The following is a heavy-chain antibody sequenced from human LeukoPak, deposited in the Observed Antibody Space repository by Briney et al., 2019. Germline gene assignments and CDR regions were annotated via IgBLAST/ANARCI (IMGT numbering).Heavy chain of an antibody. D-gene: IGHD1-14*01. Sequence: SETLSLTCTVSGDSVSSSNYYWAWIRQPPGKGLEWIGNIYYSGSTYYNPSHKSRLTISVDTSKNQFSLKLTSATAADTAVYYCARLNKPGWFDPWGQGTLVTVSS. CDR1: GDSVSSSNYY. J-gene: IGHJ5*02. CDR2: IYYSGST. V-gene: IGHV4-39*01. CDR3: ARLNKPGWFDP.